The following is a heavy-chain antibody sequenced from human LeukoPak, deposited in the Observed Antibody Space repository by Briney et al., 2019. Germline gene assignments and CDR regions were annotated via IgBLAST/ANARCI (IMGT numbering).Heavy chain of an antibody. D-gene: IGHD6-19*01. CDR3: ARSDYSSGWYTGYFQH. J-gene: IGHJ1*01. CDR1: GYTFTGYY. V-gene: IGHV1-2*02. Sequence: ASVKVSCKASGYTFTGYYMHWVRQAPGQGLEWMGWINPNSGGTNYAQKFQGRVTMTRDTSISTAYMELSRLRSDDTAVYYCARSDYSSGWYTGYFQHWGQGTLVTVSS. CDR2: INPNSGGT.